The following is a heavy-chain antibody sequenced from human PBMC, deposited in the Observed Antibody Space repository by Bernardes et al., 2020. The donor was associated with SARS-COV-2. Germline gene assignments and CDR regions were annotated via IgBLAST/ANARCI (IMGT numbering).Heavy chain of an antibody. J-gene: IGHJ4*02. D-gene: IGHD4-17*01. Sequence: GAKVKSSGKGSGYRFTRYWVGWVRNIPGKGLEWMGIIYPGDSDTRYSPSFQGQVTISADKSISTAYLQWSSLKASDTAMYYCARPTTVTSAFDSWGQGTLVTVSS. CDR2: IYPGDSDT. CDR1: GYRFTRYW. CDR3: ARPTTVTSAFDS. V-gene: IGHV5-51*01.